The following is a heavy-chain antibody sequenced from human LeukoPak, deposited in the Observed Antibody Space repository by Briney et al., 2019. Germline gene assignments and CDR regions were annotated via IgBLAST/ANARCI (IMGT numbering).Heavy chain of an antibody. CDR1: GGSFSSYY. CDR2: VYYSGTT. J-gene: IGHJ3*02. CDR3: ASHYYDSSGYHPDAFDI. V-gene: IGHV4-59*01. Sequence: PSETLSLTCTVSGGSFSSYYWSWIRQPPGKRLEWIGYVYYSGTTNYNPSLKSRVTISVDTSKDQFSLKLSSVTAADTAVYYCASHYYDSSGYHPDAFDIWGQGTMVTVSS. D-gene: IGHD3-22*01.